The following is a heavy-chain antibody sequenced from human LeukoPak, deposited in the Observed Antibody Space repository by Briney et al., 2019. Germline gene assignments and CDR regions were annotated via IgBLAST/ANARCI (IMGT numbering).Heavy chain of an antibody. D-gene: IGHD3-10*01. V-gene: IGHV1-69*13. J-gene: IGHJ3*02. CDR1: GGTFSSYA. CDR2: IIPIFGTA. Sequence: SVKVSCKASGGTFSSYAISWVRQAPGQGLEWMGGIIPIFGTANYAQKFQGRVTITADESTSTAYMELSSLRSEDTAVYYCARDPPKGSGIPYAFDIWGQGTMVTVSS. CDR3: ARDPPKGSGIPYAFDI.